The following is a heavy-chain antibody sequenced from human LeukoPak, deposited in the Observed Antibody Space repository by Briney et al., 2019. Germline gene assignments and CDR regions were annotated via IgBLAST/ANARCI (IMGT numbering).Heavy chain of an antibody. CDR3: AKPLWYQLLQGYYGLDV. CDR1: GYTFNGYY. CDR2: INPNSGGT. Sequence: ASVKVSCKASGYTFNGYYMHWVRQAPGQGLEWMGWINPNSGGTSYAQKFQGRVTMTTDTSISTAYMEVRRLESDDTAVYYYAKPLWYQLLQGYYGLDVWGQGTTVTVSS. V-gene: IGHV1-2*02. J-gene: IGHJ6*02. D-gene: IGHD2-2*01.